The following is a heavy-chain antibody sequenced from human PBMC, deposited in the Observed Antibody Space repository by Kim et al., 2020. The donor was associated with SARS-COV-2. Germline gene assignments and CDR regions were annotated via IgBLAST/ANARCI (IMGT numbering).Heavy chain of an antibody. CDR3: ATPWYYYGSGSYSPFDY. V-gene: IGHV3-23*01. J-gene: IGHJ4*02. D-gene: IGHD3-10*01. Sequence: GGSLRLSCAASGFTFSSYAMSWVRQAPGKGLEWVSAISGSGGSTYYADSVKGRFTISRDNSKNTLYLQMNSLRAEDTAVYYCATPWYYYGSGSYSPFDYWGQGTLVTVSS. CDR2: ISGSGGST. CDR1: GFTFSSYA.